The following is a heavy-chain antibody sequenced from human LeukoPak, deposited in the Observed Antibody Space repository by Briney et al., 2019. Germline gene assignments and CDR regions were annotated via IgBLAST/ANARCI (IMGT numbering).Heavy chain of an antibody. D-gene: IGHD6-13*01. CDR2: ISAYNGNT. J-gene: IGHJ6*02. CDR1: GYTFTSYG. Sequence: ASVKVSCKASGYTFTSYGISWVRQAPGQGLEWMGWISAYNGNTNYAQKLQGRVTMTTDTSTSTAYMELRSLRSDDTAVYYCARDQYSSSYYETYYHYGMDVWGQGTTVTVSS. CDR3: ARDQYSSSYYETYYHYGMDV. V-gene: IGHV1-18*01.